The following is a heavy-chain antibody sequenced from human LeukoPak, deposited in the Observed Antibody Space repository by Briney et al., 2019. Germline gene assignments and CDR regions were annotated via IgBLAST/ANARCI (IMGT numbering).Heavy chain of an antibody. CDR3: AKVAVAHWYFDL. Sequence: GGSLRLSCAASGFTFNTYTMNWVRQAPGKGLEWVSYISGSSGIIDYADSVRGRFTISRDNSKNTLYLQMNSLRAEDTAVYYCAKVAVAHWYFDLWGRGTLVTVSS. CDR2: ISGSSGII. J-gene: IGHJ2*01. D-gene: IGHD4-23*01. V-gene: IGHV3-48*01. CDR1: GFTFNTYT.